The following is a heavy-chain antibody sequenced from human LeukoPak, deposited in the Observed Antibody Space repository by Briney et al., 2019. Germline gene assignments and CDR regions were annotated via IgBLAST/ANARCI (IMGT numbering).Heavy chain of an antibody. CDR2: IYDSGTT. CDR1: GGSISSYY. V-gene: IGHV4-59*01. CDR3: ARVSWFPGTSYYYMDV. D-gene: IGHD1-1*01. J-gene: IGHJ6*03. Sequence: SETLSLTCTVSGGSISSYYWSWTRQPPGKGLEWFGYIYDSGTTNYNPSLKSRVTISVDTSKNQFSLKLSSVTAADTAVYYCARVSWFPGTSYYYMDVWGKGTTVTVSS.